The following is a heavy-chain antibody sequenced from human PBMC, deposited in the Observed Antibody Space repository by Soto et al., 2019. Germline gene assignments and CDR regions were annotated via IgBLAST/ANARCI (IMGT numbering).Heavy chain of an antibody. J-gene: IGHJ5*02. D-gene: IGHD2-15*01. CDR3: AREPRSAPSDP. CDR1: GHPFTVSY. CDR2: INPNSGGT. Sequence: APVKVSSKASGHPFTVSYMHGLRQGPGLGLEWMGWINPNSGGTNYAQRFQGRVTMSRYTFISTADMELSRLRTDYTAVYYCAREPRSAPSDPCGQGSLVAVA. V-gene: IGHV1-2*02.